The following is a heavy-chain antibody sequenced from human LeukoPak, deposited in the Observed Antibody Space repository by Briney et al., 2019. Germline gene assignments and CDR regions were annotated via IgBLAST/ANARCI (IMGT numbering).Heavy chain of an antibody. Sequence: GGSLRLFCAASGFTFSSYDMHWVRQATGKVRDWVSAIGTAGDTYYPGSVKGRFTISRENANNSLYLQMNSLRAGDTAVYYCARTQSQSGSYRYCFGYWGQGTLVTVSS. CDR2: IGTAGDT. CDR3: ARTQSQSGSYRYCFGY. J-gene: IGHJ4*02. CDR1: GFTFSSYD. D-gene: IGHD1-26*01. V-gene: IGHV3-13*01.